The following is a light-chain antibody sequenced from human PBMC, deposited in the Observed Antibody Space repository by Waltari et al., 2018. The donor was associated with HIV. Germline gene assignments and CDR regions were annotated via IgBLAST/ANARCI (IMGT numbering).Light chain of an antibody. Sequence: QLVLTQSPSASASLGASVKLTCTLSSGHSSYAIAWHQQQPEKGPRYLMKLNSDGSHSKGDGIPDRFPGSSSGAERYPPTPSLQFEDEADYYCQTWGTGMVFGGGTKLTVL. CDR1: SGHSSYA. CDR3: QTWGTGMV. V-gene: IGLV4-69*01. CDR2: LNSDGSH. J-gene: IGLJ3*02.